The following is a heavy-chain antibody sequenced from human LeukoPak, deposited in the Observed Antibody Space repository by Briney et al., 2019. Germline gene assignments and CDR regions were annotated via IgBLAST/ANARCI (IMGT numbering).Heavy chain of an antibody. CDR3: ARDLRYCSSTSCYMAGHPLGY. V-gene: IGHV1-18*01. CDR1: GYTFTSYG. Sequence: ASVKVSCKASGYTFTSYGISWVRQAPGQGLEWMGWISAYNGNTNYEQKLQGRVTMTTATSTSTAYMELRSLRSDDTAVYYCARDLRYCSSTSCYMAGHPLGYWGQGTLVTVSS. D-gene: IGHD2-2*02. CDR2: ISAYNGNT. J-gene: IGHJ4*02.